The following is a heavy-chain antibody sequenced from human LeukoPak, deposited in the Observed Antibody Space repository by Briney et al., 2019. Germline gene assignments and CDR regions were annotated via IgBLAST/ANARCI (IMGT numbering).Heavy chain of an antibody. CDR2: INHSGST. V-gene: IGHV4-34*01. J-gene: IGHJ5*02. Sequence: SETLSLTCAVYGGSFSGYYWSWIRQPPGKGLEWIGEINHSGSTNYNPSLKSRVTISVDTSKNQFSLKLSSVTAADTAVYYCARETNYYGSGSYSSFNWFDPWGQGTLSPSPQ. D-gene: IGHD3-10*01. CDR1: GGSFSGYY. CDR3: ARETNYYGSGSYSSFNWFDP.